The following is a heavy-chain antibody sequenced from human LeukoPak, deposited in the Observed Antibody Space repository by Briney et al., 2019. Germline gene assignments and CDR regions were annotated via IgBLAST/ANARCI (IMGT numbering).Heavy chain of an antibody. CDR2: INHSGST. J-gene: IGHJ3*02. V-gene: IGHV4-34*01. CDR1: GLSFSGYY. Sequence: PSETLSLTCAVYGLSFSGYYWSWIRQPPGKGLEWIGEINHSGSTNYNPSLKSRVTISVDTSKNQFSLKLSSVTAADTAVYYCARVKGCCSGGSCYLGAFDIWGQGTMVTVSS. CDR3: ARVKGCCSGGSCYLGAFDI. D-gene: IGHD2-15*01.